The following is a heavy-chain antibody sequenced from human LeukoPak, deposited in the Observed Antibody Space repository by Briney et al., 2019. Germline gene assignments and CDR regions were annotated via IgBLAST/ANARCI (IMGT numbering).Heavy chain of an antibody. Sequence: ASVKVSCKASGYAFTAYYIHWVRQAPGQGLEWMGRINPNSGGTNYAQKFQGRVTMTRDTSFSTSYMEVSRLRSDDTAVYYCARDVYGGAEFDYWGQGTLVTVSS. CDR3: ARDVYGGAEFDY. CDR1: GYAFTAYY. V-gene: IGHV1-2*06. D-gene: IGHD1-14*01. J-gene: IGHJ4*02. CDR2: INPNSGGT.